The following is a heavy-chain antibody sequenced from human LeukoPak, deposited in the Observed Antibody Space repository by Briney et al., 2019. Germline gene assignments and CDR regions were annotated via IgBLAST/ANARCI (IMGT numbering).Heavy chain of an antibody. CDR2: SIPIFGTA. V-gene: IGHV1-69*13. CDR3: ARAIEAAAVWFDP. CDR1: GGTFSSYA. Sequence: GASVKVSCKASGGTFSSYAISWVRQAPGQGLEWMGGSIPIFGTANYAQKFQGRVTITADESTSTAYMELRSLSCEDTAVYYCARAIEAAAVWFDPWGQGTLVTVSS. J-gene: IGHJ5*02. D-gene: IGHD6-13*01.